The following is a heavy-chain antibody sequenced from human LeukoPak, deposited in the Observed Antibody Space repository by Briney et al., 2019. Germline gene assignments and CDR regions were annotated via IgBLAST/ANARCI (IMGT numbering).Heavy chain of an antibody. CDR2: INHSGST. J-gene: IGHJ3*02. V-gene: IGHV4-34*01. CDR3: ARGDVLQYFDWPYRADAFDI. CDR1: GGSFSGYY. D-gene: IGHD3-9*01. Sequence: PSETLSLTCAVYGGSFSGYYWSWIRQPPGKGLEWIGEINHSGSTNYNPSLKSRVTISVDTSKNQFSLKLSSVTAADTAVYYCARGDVLQYFDWPYRADAFDIWGQGTMVTVSS.